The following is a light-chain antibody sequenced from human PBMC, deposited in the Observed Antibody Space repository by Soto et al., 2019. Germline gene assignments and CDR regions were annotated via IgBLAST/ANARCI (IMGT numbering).Light chain of an antibody. CDR3: SSYTSSITVV. CDR2: EVS. CDR1: SSDIGSYNR. V-gene: IGLV2-18*02. Sequence: QSALTQPPSVSGSPGQSVTISCTGTSSDIGSYNRVSWYQQPPGAAPKLMIYEVSNRPSGVPDRFSGSKSGNTASLTISGLQADDEADYYCSSYTSSITVVFGGATNVTVL. J-gene: IGLJ2*01.